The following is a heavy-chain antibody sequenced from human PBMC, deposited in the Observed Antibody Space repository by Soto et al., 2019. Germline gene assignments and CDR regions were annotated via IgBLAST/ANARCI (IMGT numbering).Heavy chain of an antibody. CDR2: IIPIFGTA. V-gene: IGHV1-69*13. D-gene: IGHD1-26*01. J-gene: IGHJ4*02. CDR3: AGDSAYSGSYYDY. Sequence: ASVKVSCKASGGTFSSYAISWVRQAPGQGLEWMGGIIPIFGTANYAQKFQGRVTITADESTSTAYMELSSLRSEDTAAYYCAGDSAYSGSYYDYWGKGTLVPVSS. CDR1: GGTFSSYA.